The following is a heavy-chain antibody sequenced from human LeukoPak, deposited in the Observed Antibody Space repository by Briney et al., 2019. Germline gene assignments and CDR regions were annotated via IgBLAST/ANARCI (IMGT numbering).Heavy chain of an antibody. CDR1: GFTLSSYA. CDR2: ISGSGGST. CDR3: ANPLVVDYSNNNYY. Sequence: GGSLRLSCVASGFTLSSYAMSWVRQAPEKGLKWVSAISGSGGSTYYADSVKGRFTISRDNSKNTLYLQMNSLRAEDTAVYYCANPLVVDYSNNNYYWGQGTLVTVSS. D-gene: IGHD4-11*01. V-gene: IGHV3-23*01. J-gene: IGHJ4*02.